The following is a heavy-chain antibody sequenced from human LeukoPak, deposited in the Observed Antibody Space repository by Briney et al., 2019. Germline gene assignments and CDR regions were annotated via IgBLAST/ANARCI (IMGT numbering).Heavy chain of an antibody. V-gene: IGHV4-34*01. D-gene: IGHD2-2*01. CDR3: ARLSPLDIVVVPAAMGYYYMDV. Sequence: PSETLSLTCAVYGGSFSGYYWSWIRQPPGKGLEWIGEINHSGSTNYNPSLKSRVTISVDTSKNQFSLKLSSVTAADTAVYYCARLSPLDIVVVPAAMGYYYMDVWGKGTTVTVSS. CDR1: GGSFSGYY. CDR2: INHSGST. J-gene: IGHJ6*03.